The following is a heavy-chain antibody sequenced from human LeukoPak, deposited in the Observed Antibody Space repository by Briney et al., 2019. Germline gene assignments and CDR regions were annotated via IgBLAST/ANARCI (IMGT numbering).Heavy chain of an antibody. CDR3: ARDRHYYDSSGCYYETFDY. Sequence: GGSLRLSCAASGFTFSSYWMSWVRQAPGKGLEWVANIKQDGSEKYYVDSVKGRFTISRDNAKNSLYLQMNSLRAEDTAVYYCARDRHYYDSSGCYYETFDYWGQGTLVTVSS. CDR1: GFTFSSYW. D-gene: IGHD3-22*01. J-gene: IGHJ4*02. V-gene: IGHV3-7*01. CDR2: IKQDGSEK.